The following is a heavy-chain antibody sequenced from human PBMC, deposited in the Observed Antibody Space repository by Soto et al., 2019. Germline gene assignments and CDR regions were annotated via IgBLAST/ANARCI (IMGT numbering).Heavy chain of an antibody. J-gene: IGHJ5*02. CDR1: GGSINSSSYF. D-gene: IGHD6-19*01. Sequence: SETLSLTCSVSGGSINSSSYFWGWVRQPPWNGLEWIGIIYYSWSTYYNPSLRSRVTISVDTSKNQFSLKLSSVTAADTAVFYCARHYSSGSRNWFDPWGQGTLVTVSS. V-gene: IGHV4-39*01. CDR3: ARHYSSGSRNWFDP. CDR2: IYYSWST.